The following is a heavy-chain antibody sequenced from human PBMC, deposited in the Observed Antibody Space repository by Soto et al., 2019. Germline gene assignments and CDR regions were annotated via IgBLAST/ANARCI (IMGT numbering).Heavy chain of an antibody. Sequence: EVQLVESGGGLAQPGGSLRLSCAASGFTFSSHWMHWVRQAPGKGLVWVSRINGDGSSTTYADSVKGRFTISRDDAKSTLYLQMNSLRAVDTDVYYCARGLEEWGNPTVIWGQGTVVTVSS. J-gene: IGHJ3*02. V-gene: IGHV3-74*01. CDR2: INGDGSST. CDR3: ARGLEEWGNPTVI. CDR1: GFTFSSHW. D-gene: IGHD3-16*01.